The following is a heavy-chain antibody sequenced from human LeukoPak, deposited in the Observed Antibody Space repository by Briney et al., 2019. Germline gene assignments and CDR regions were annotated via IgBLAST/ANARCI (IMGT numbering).Heavy chain of an antibody. Sequence: PGGSLRLSCAASGFTFSSYSMNWVRQAPGKGLEWVSYISGSSSTLYYADSVKGRFTISRDNAKNSLYLQMNSLRAEDMALYYCAKDLSSDYVSSWAFDYWGQGTLVTVSS. CDR2: ISGSSSTL. CDR3: AKDLSSDYVSSWAFDY. D-gene: IGHD3-16*01. J-gene: IGHJ4*02. CDR1: GFTFSSYS. V-gene: IGHV3-48*01.